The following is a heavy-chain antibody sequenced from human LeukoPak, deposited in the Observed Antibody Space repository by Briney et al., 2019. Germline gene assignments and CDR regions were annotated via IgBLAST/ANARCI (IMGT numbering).Heavy chain of an antibody. CDR3: ARKHYYGSGSYYNDY. D-gene: IGHD3-10*01. J-gene: IGHJ4*02. CDR2: INHSGST. CDR1: GGSFRGYS. Sequence: SETLSLTCTVYGGSFRGYSWTWIRQPPGKGLEWIGEINHSGSTNYNPSLKSRVTISVDTSKNQFSLKLSSVTAADTAVYYCARKHYYGSGSYYNDYWGQGTLVTVSS. V-gene: IGHV4-34*01.